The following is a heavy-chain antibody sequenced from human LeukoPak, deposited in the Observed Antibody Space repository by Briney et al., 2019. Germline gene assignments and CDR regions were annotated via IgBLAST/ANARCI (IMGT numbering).Heavy chain of an antibody. CDR3: AGEYYDFWSGYYPTLDY. CDR1: GGSFSGYY. CDR2: INHSGST. Sequence: SETLSLTCAVYGGSFSGYYWSWIRQPPGKGLEWIGEINHSGSTNYNPSLKSRVTISVDTSKNQFSLKLSSVTAADTAVYYCAGEYYDFWSGYYPTLDYWGQGTLVTVSS. V-gene: IGHV4-34*01. D-gene: IGHD3-3*01. J-gene: IGHJ4*02.